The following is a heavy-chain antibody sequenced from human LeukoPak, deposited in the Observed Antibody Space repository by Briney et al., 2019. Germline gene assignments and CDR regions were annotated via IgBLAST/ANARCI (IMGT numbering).Heavy chain of an antibody. CDR2: INPSGGST. J-gene: IGHJ4*02. V-gene: IGHV1-46*01. CDR1: GGTFSSYA. Sequence: GASVKVSCKASGGTFSSYAISWVRQAPGQGLEWMGIINPSGGSTSYAQKFQGRVTMTRDTSTSTVYMELSSLRSEDTAVYYCARARLAYYDILTAYFDYWGQGTLVTVSS. CDR3: ARARLAYYDILTAYFDY. D-gene: IGHD3-9*01.